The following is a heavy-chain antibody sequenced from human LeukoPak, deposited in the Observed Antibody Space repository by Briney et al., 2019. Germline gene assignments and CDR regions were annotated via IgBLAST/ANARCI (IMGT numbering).Heavy chain of an antibody. CDR2: IYSGGST. J-gene: IGHJ2*01. CDR3: ARGSHYDSSGFTLFDL. Sequence: GGSLSLSCAASGLTVSSSYMSWVRHAPGKGLEWVSVIYSGGSTYYADSVKGRFAISRNNSQNTLYLQMNSLRAEDTAVYYCARGSHYDSSGFTLFDLWGRGTLVTVSS. V-gene: IGHV3-66*01. D-gene: IGHD3-22*01. CDR1: GLTVSSSY.